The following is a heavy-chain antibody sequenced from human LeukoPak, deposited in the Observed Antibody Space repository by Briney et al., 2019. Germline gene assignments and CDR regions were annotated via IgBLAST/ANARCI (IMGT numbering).Heavy chain of an antibody. CDR2: IKSKTDGGTT. D-gene: IGHD5-24*01. Sequence: PGGSLRLSCAASGFTFSNAWMSWVRQAPGKGLEWVGRIKSKTDGGTTDYAAPVKGRFTISRDDSKNTLYLQMNSLKTEDTAVYYCAPRRETYSFFDYWGQGTLVTVSS. CDR3: APRRETYSFFDY. J-gene: IGHJ4*02. V-gene: IGHV3-15*01. CDR1: GFTFSNAW.